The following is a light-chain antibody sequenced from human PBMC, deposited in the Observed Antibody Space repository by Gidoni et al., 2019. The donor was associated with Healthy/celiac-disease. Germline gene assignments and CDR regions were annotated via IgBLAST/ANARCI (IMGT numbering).Light chain of an antibody. J-gene: IGLJ2*01. V-gene: IGLV1-47*01. CDR1: SSNRGRNY. CDR3: AAWDDSLSGLVV. Sequence: QPVLTQPPSASGTPGRRVTISCSGRSSNRGRNYVYWYQQLPGTAPKLLIYRKNQRPSGVPDRFSGSKSGTSASLAISGLRSEDEADYYGAAWDDSLSGLVVFGGGTKLTVL. CDR2: RKN.